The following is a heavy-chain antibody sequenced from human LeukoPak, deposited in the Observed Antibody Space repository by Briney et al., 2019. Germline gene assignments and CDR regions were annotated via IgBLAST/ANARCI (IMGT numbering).Heavy chain of an antibody. D-gene: IGHD6-13*01. CDR1: GFSFSDYY. Sequence: PGGSVRLSCGASGFSFSDYYMSWIRQAPGKGLEWVSYISSSGSTIYYADSVKGRFTISRDNAKNSLYLQMNSLRAEHTAVYYCARGPPQQQLSDYYFDYWGQGTLVTVSS. CDR3: ARGPPQQQLSDYYFDY. V-gene: IGHV3-11*01. CDR2: ISSSGSTI. J-gene: IGHJ4*02.